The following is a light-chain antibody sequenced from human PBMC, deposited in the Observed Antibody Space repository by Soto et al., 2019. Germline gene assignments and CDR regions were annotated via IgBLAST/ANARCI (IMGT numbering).Light chain of an antibody. Sequence: EFVLTQSPGTMSLSPGASATLSGRASQTVRNNYLAWYQQKPGQATRLLIYDASSRATGIPDRFSGGGSGTDFTLTISRLEPEDFAVYYCQQFSSYPLTVGGGTKVDIK. J-gene: IGKJ4*02. V-gene: IGKV3-20*01. CDR2: DAS. CDR3: QQFSSYPLT. CDR1: QTVRNNY.